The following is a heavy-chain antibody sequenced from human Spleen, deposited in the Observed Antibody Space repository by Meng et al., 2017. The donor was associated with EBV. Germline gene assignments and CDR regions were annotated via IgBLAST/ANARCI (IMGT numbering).Heavy chain of an antibody. CDR2: ISISGDTI. CDR3: SRYNYDSRGPLTE. D-gene: IGHD3-22*01. Sequence: VQWVESGGGLVKPGGSLRLSCAAPGFTFSDYYMNWIRQAPGKGLEWVSYISISGDTIYYADSVKGRFTISRDNAKNSLYLQMNSLRVEDTAMYYCSRYNYDSRGPLTEWGQGTLVTVSS. V-gene: IGHV3-11*01. CDR1: GFTFSDYY. J-gene: IGHJ4*02.